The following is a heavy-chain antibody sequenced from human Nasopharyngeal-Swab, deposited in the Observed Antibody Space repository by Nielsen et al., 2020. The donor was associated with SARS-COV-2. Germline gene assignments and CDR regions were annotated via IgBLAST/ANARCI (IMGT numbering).Heavy chain of an antibody. CDR3: ARVMNYYDSGGYCLDY. V-gene: IGHV1-18*01. Sequence: WVRQAPGQGLEWMGWISAYNGNTNYAQEFQGRVSMTADTSTSTAYMELTSLRSDDTAVYYCARVMNYYDSGGYCLDYWGPGTLVTVSS. J-gene: IGHJ4*02. D-gene: IGHD3-10*01. CDR2: ISAYNGNT.